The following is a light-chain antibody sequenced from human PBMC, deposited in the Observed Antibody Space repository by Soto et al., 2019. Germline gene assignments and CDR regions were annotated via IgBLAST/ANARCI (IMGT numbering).Light chain of an antibody. Sequence: DIPMTQSPSSLSASLGDRVTITCRASQSISSYLNWYQQKPGKAPKLLIYAASSLQSGVPSRFSGSGSGTDFTLTISSLQPEDFATYYCQQSYSTPWTFGQGTKVEIK. J-gene: IGKJ1*01. V-gene: IGKV1-39*01. CDR2: AAS. CDR1: QSISSY. CDR3: QQSYSTPWT.